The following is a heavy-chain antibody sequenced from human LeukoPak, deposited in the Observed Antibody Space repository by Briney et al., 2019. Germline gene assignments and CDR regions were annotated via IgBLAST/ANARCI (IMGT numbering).Heavy chain of an antibody. D-gene: IGHD3-3*01. CDR3: ARDLDGGSIFGVVLPQNYYYGMDV. CDR1: GYTFTSYY. V-gene: IGHV1-46*01. J-gene: IGHJ6*02. CDR2: INPSGGST. Sequence: ASVKVSCKASGYTFTSYYMHWVRQAPGQGLEWMGIINPSGGSTSYAQKFQGRVTMTRDTSTSTVYMELSSLRSEDTAVYYCARDLDGGSIFGVVLPQNYYYGMDVWGQGTTVTVSS.